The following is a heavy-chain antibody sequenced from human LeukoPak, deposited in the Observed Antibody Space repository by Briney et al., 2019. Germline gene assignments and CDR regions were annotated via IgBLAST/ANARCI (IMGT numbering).Heavy chain of an antibody. CDR1: GFTFSSYA. V-gene: IGHV3-30-3*01. D-gene: IGHD5-24*01. CDR3: ARGRGGDGYNWLCYFDY. J-gene: IGHJ4*02. CDR2: ISYDGSNK. Sequence: GRSLRLSCAASGFTFSSYAMHWVRQAPGKGLEWVAVISYDGSNKYYADSVKGRFTISRDSSKNTLYLQMNSLRSEDTAVYCCARGRGGDGYNWLCYFDYWGQGTLVTVSS.